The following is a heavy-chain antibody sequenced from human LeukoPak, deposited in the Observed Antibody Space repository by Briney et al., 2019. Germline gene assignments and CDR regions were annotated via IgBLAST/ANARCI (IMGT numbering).Heavy chain of an antibody. J-gene: IGHJ4*02. CDR2: IYHSGST. D-gene: IGHD3-16*01. CDR3: ARDGSPGGGVPFDY. Sequence: SETLSLTCTVSGGSISSGSYYWSWIRQPPGKGLEWIGYIYHSGSTYYNPSLKSRVTISVDRSKNQFSLKLNSVTAADTAVYYCARDGSPGGGVPFDYWGQGTLVTVSS. V-gene: IGHV4-30-2*01. CDR1: GGSISSGSYY.